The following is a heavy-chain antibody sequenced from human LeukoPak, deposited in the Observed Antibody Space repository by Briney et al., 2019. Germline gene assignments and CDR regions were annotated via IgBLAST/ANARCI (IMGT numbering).Heavy chain of an antibody. D-gene: IGHD4-17*01. J-gene: IGHJ4*02. V-gene: IGHV3-30*18. CDR2: ISYDGSNE. Sequence: GRSLRLSCEASGFTLRDYGMHWVRQSPGKGLEWVAVISYDGSNEYYRDSVKGRFTISRDNSKNTLYLQMNSLRAEDTAVYYCAKEMTTVTTTDHWGQGTLVTVSS. CDR3: AKEMTTVTTTDH. CDR1: GFTLRDYG.